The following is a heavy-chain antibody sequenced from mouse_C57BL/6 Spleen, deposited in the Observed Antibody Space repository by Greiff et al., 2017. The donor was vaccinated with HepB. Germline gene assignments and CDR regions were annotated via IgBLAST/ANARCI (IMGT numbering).Heavy chain of an antibody. Sequence: VKLQQPGAELVKPGASVKMSCKASGYTFTSYWITWVKQRPGQGLEWIGDIYPGSGSTNYNEKFKSKATLTVDTSSSTAYMQLSSLTSEDSAVYYCAREGLYYGSSYDYWGQGTTLTVSS. D-gene: IGHD1-1*01. CDR3: AREGLYYGSSYDY. CDR1: GYTFTSYW. CDR2: IYPGSGST. V-gene: IGHV1-55*01. J-gene: IGHJ2*01.